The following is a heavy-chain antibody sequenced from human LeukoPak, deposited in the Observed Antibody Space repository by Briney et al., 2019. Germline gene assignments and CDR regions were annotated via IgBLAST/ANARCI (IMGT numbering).Heavy chain of an antibody. D-gene: IGHD2-15*01. CDR2: ISAYNGNT. V-gene: IGHV1-18*01. CDR1: GYTFTSYG. J-gene: IGHJ4*02. Sequence: ASVKVSCKASGYTFTSYGISWVRQAPGQGLEWMGWISAYNGNTNYAQKLQGRVTMTTDTSTSPAYMELRSLRSDDTAVYYCAREVRYCSGGSCYLLADYWGQGTLVTVSS. CDR3: AREVRYCSGGSCYLLADY.